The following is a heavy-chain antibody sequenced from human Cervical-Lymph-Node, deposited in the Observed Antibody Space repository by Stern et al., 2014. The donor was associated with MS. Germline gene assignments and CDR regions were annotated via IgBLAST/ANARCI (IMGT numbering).Heavy chain of an antibody. D-gene: IGHD5-24*01. V-gene: IGHV1-18*01. CDR2: ISAYNGNP. J-gene: IGHJ6*02. CDR3: ARDARRIRTDGYNRYYYGMDV. CDR1: GYTFTSYG. Sequence: AQLVESGGEVKKPGASGKVSCKASGYTFTSYGISWVRQAPGQGLEWMGWISAYNGNPNYEQKLQGRVTMTTDNTKSTDYMELRSLRSDDAAVYYCARDARRIRTDGYNRYYYGMDVWGQGTTVTVSS.